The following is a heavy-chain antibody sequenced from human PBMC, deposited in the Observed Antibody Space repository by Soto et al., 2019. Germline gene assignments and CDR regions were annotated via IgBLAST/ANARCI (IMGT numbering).Heavy chain of an antibody. CDR1: GVSTSSRNW. V-gene: IGHV4-4*02. CDR2: VYHDGST. CDR3: AGRYDLLTY. Sequence: QVHLQESGPGLVKPSGTLSLTCAVSGVSTSSRNWWTWVRQPPGKGLEWIGEVYHDGSTNYNPSLKSRVTISLDKSRNQFSLNLSSVTAADTAVYYCAGRYDLLTYWGQGTLVTVSS. D-gene: IGHD3-9*01. J-gene: IGHJ4*02.